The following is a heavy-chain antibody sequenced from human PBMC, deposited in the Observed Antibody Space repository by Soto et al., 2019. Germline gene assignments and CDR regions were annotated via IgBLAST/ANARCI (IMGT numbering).Heavy chain of an antibody. V-gene: IGHV3-74*01. Sequence: EVQLVESGGGLVQPGGSLRLSCAASGFTFSSYWMHWVRQAPGKGLVWISRINTDGSSTSYVDSVQGRCTISRDNGKNTLFLPMNSLRGEDPAVYYCARRGSGVTRGLHYWGQGTLVTVSS. D-gene: IGHD2-15*01. CDR3: ARRGSGVTRGLHY. J-gene: IGHJ4*02. CDR2: INTDGSST. CDR1: GFTFSSYW.